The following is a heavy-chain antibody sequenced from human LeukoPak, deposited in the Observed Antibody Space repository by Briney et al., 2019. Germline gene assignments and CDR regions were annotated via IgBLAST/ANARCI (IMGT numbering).Heavy chain of an antibody. CDR2: LSSSGGST. CDR1: GFTFAISA. V-gene: IGHV3-23*01. D-gene: IGHD4-11*01. J-gene: IGHJ4*02. CDR3: ARAPTTVTFFFDY. Sequence: PGGSLRLSCAASGFTFAISAMTWVRQAPGKGLEWVSALSSSGGSTNYADSVKGRFTISRDNAKNSLYLQMNSLRAEDTAVYYCARAPTTVTFFFDYWGQGTLVTVSS.